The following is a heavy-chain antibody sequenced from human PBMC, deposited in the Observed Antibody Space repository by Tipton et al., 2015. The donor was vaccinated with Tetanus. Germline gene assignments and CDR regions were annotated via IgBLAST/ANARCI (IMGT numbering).Heavy chain of an antibody. Sequence: LRLSCTVSGGSISSGGYYWSWIRQHPGKGLEWIGYIYYSGSTYYNPSLKSRVTISVDTSKNQFSLKLSSATAADTAVYYCARASSGSYTPYFDYWGQGTLVTVSS. CDR2: IYYSGST. CDR1: GGSISSGGYY. CDR3: ARASSGSYTPYFDY. V-gene: IGHV4-31*03. D-gene: IGHD1-26*01. J-gene: IGHJ4*02.